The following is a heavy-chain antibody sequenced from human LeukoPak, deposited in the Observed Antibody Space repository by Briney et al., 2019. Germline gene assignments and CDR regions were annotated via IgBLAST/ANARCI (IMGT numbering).Heavy chain of an antibody. D-gene: IGHD2-2*01. CDR1: GFTFSSYS. J-gene: IGHJ1*01. CDR3: AREEYCSSTGCYLGGSEYFQH. Sequence: GVSLRLSCAASGFTFSSYSMNWVRQAPGKGLEWVSSISSSSSYIYYADSVKGRFTISRDNAKNSLYLQMNSLRAEDTAVYYCAREEYCSSTGCYLGGSEYFQHWGQGILVTVSS. V-gene: IGHV3-21*01. CDR2: ISSSSSYI.